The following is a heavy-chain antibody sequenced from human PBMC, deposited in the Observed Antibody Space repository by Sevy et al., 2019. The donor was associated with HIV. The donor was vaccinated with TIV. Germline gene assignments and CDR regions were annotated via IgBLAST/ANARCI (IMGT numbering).Heavy chain of an antibody. D-gene: IGHD4-17*01. J-gene: IGHJ4*02. CDR1: GFTFSTYG. V-gene: IGHV3-33*01. CDR2: IWFDGSNT. CDR3: ARDLEFYDYGDYGPAFMPDY. Sequence: GGSLRLSCAASGFTFSTYGMHWVRQAPGKGLEWVAVIWFDGSNTYYADSVKGRFTISRDIAKNTLPLQMNSLRVEDTAVYYGARDLEFYDYGDYGPAFMPDYWGQGTLVTVSS.